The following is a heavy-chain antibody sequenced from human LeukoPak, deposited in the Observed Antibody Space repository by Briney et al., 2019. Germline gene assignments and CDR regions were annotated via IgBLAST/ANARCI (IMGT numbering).Heavy chain of an antibody. Sequence: PSETLSLTCSVSGGSINSYYWSWIRQSAGKGLEWIGRIYTTGSTNYNPSLGSRVTISLDTSKNQVSLKLSSVTAADTAVYYCARHNGGGVGSYVAPGPPDYFDYWGQGNLVTVST. CDR3: ARHNGGGVGSYVAPGPPDYFDY. J-gene: IGHJ4*02. V-gene: IGHV4-4*07. D-gene: IGHD1-26*01. CDR2: IYTTGST. CDR1: GGSINSYY.